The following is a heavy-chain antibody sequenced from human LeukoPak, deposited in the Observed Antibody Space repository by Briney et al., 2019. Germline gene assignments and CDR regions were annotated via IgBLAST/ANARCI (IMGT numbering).Heavy chain of an antibody. J-gene: IGHJ6*02. D-gene: IGHD3-3*01. CDR3: ARLSYYDFWSGYPYGMDV. V-gene: IGHV4-34*01. CDR1: GGSFSGYY. CDR2: INHSGST. Sequence: SETLSLTCAVYGGSFSGYYWSWIRQPPGKGLEWIGEINHSGSTNYNPSLKSRVTISVDTSKNQFSLKLSSVTAADTAVYYCARLSYYDFWSGYPYGMDVWGQGTTVTVSS.